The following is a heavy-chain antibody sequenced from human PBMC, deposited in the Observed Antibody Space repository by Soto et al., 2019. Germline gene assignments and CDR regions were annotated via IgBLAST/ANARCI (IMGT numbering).Heavy chain of an antibody. CDR3: ARERASYYYGMDV. CDR2: IKQDGSEK. CDR1: GFTFSSYW. Sequence: LRLSCAASGFTFSSYWMSWVRQAPGKGLEWVANIKQDGSEKYYVDSVKGRFTISRDNAKNSLYLQMNSLRAEDTAVYYCARERASYYYGMDVWGQGTTVTVSS. V-gene: IGHV3-7*03. J-gene: IGHJ6*02.